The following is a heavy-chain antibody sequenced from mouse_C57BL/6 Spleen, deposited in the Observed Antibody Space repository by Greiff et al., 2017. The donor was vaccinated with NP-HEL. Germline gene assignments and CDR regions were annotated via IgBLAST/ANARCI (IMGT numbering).Heavy chain of an antibody. CDR1: GYTFTSYW. D-gene: IGHD1-1*01. CDR2: IHPNSGST. J-gene: IGHJ3*01. V-gene: IGHV1-64*01. CDR3: ALYYYGSSYVAY. Sequence: QVQLQQPGAELVKPGASVKLSCKASGYTFTSYWMHWVKQRPGQGLEWIGMIHPNSGSTNYNEKFKSKATLTVDKSSSTAYMQLSSLTSEDSAVYYCALYYYGSSYVAYWGQGTLVTVSA.